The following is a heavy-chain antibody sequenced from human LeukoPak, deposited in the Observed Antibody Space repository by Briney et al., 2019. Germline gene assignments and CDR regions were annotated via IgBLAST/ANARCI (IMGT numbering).Heavy chain of an antibody. CDR2: IYWDDDK. CDR3: AHRSLAGRSIILFDY. CDR1: GFSLSTSGVG. J-gene: IGHJ4*02. Sequence: ESGPTLVNPTQTLTLTCTFSGFSLSTSGVGVGWIRQPPGKALEWLALIYWDDDKRYSPSLKSRLTITKDTSKIQVVLTMTNMAPVDTATYYCAHRSLAGRSIILFDYWGQGTLVTVSS. D-gene: IGHD6-19*01. V-gene: IGHV2-5*02.